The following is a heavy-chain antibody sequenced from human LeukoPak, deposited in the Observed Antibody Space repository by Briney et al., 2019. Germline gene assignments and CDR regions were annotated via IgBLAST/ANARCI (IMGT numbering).Heavy chain of an antibody. CDR3: ARDQGYYYDSSGYYSSFDY. CDR1: GYTFTSYY. Sequence: ASVRVSRKASGYTFTSYYMHWVRQAPGQGLEWMGIINPSGGSTSYAQKFQGRVTMTRDTSISTAYMELSRLRSDDTAVYYCARDQGYYYDSSGYYSSFDYWGQGTLVTVSS. J-gene: IGHJ4*02. D-gene: IGHD3-22*01. CDR2: INPSGGST. V-gene: IGHV1-46*01.